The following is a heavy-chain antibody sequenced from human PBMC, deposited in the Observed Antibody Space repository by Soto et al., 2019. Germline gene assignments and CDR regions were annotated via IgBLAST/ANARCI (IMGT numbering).Heavy chain of an antibody. J-gene: IGHJ6*02. D-gene: IGHD2-21*02. CDR3: IQSRCGGDCLQSYASHYYYGMDV. CDR2: IYWDDDN. V-gene: IGHV2-5*08. CDR1: GFSLSTSGMC. Sequence: SGPTLVNPTQTLTLTCTFSGFSLSTSGMCVSWIRQPPGKALEWLALIYWDDDNRYSPSLRSRLTISKDTSKNQVVLTMTNMDPVDTATYYCIQSRCGGDCLQSYASHYYYGMDVWGQGTTVTVSS.